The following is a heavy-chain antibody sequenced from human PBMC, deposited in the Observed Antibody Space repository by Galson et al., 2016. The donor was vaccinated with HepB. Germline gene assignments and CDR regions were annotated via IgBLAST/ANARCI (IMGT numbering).Heavy chain of an antibody. J-gene: IGHJ4*02. CDR2: IHYSGST. Sequence: SETLSLTCTVSGGSIGNYYWHWIRQPPGKGLEWIGYIHYSGSTSYYPSLKSRATISVDTSKNQFSLRLSSVTAADTAVYHCAREYSSFDYWGQGIPVTVSS. CDR3: AREYSSFDY. CDR1: GGSIGNYY. V-gene: IGHV4-59*01. D-gene: IGHD6-13*01.